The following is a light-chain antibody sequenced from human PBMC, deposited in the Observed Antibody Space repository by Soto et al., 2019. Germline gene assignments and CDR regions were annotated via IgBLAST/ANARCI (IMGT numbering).Light chain of an antibody. CDR1: QSISSY. J-gene: IGKJ4*01. V-gene: IGKV1-39*01. CDR2: AAS. Sequence: DIQMTQSPSSLSASVGDRVTITCRASQSISSYLTWYQHKPGQAPKILIYAASSLQSGVPSRVSGGGSGSAFSLTISSLQSEDSATYNCLKNYGTPRTFGGGTNVEN. CDR3: LKNYGTPRT.